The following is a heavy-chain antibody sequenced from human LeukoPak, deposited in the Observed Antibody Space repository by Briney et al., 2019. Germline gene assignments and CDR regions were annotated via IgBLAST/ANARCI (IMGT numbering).Heavy chain of an antibody. CDR1: GFTFNNYC. J-gene: IGHJ4*02. V-gene: IGHV3-7*03. CDR2: IKEDGSEK. Sequence: GGSLRLSCATSGFTFNNYCMNWVRQAPGQGLEWVASIKEDGSEKHYVDSVKGRFTISRDNGKNSLYLQMNSLRAEDTAVYYCARDSGWWRFDFWGQGTLVTVSS. D-gene: IGHD6-13*01. CDR3: ARDSGWWRFDF.